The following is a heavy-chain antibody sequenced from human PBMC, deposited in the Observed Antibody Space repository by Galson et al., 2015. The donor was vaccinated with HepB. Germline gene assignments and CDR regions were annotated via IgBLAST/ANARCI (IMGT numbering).Heavy chain of an antibody. V-gene: IGHV1-2*02. CDR3: AREYGSGSYNHFDY. CDR2: INPNSGGT. D-gene: IGHD3-10*01. J-gene: IGHJ4*02. Sequence: SVKVSCKASGYTFTGYYMHWVRQAPGQGLEWMGWINPNSGGTNYAQKFQGRVTMTRDTSISTAYMELSRLRSDDTAVYYCAREYGSGSYNHFDYWGQGTLVTVSS. CDR1: GYTFTGYY.